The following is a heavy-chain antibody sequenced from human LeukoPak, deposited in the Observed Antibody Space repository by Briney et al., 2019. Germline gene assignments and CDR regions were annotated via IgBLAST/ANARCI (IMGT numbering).Heavy chain of an antibody. V-gene: IGHV3-11*01. Sequence: GGSLRLSCAASGFTFSDYYVSWLRQPPGKGLEWVSYISGSGTTIYYADSVKGRFIISRNNAKNSVYLQMNSLRGEDTAVYFCARDGSRGAFDIWGQGTMVSVSS. CDR2: ISGSGTTI. CDR1: GFTFSDYY. CDR3: ARDGSRGAFDI. D-gene: IGHD6-25*01. J-gene: IGHJ3*02.